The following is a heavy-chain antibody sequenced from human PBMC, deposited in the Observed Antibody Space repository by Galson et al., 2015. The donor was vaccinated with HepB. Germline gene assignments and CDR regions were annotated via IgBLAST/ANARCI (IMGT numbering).Heavy chain of an antibody. CDR2: ISGSGGST. Sequence: SLRLSCAASGFTFSSYAMSWVRQAPGKGLEWVSAISGSGGSTYYADSVRGRFTISRDNSKNTLYLQMNSLRAEDTAVYYCAKGRGSGSYGVNYYYGMDVWGQGTTVTVSS. CDR3: AKGRGSGSYGVNYYYGMDV. J-gene: IGHJ6*02. D-gene: IGHD1-26*01. V-gene: IGHV3-23*01. CDR1: GFTFSSYA.